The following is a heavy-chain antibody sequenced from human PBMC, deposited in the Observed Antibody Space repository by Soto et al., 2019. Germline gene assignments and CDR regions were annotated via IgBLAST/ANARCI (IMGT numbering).Heavy chain of an antibody. J-gene: IGHJ5*02. CDR1: SGSISIDIYY. CDR3: GAYCSRTHCDAWLDP. Sequence: SETLSLTCTVSSGSISIDIYYWGFIRQPPGKGLEWIGSVHYSGNGYYNPSLKSRVTISADKSQNQFSLRLSSVNAADTDVYYCGAYCSRTHCDAWLDPWGQGNLVAVSS. D-gene: IGHD2-2*01. V-gene: IGHV4-39*01. CDR2: VHYSGNG.